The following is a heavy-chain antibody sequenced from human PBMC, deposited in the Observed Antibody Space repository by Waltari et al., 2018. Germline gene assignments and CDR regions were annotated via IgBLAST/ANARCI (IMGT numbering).Heavy chain of an antibody. CDR2: INCNTGDR. V-gene: IGHV1-2*02. CDR1: GYTFPAYS. D-gene: IGHD5-12*01. Sequence: QVQLVQSGAEVKKPGASVKVSCKTSGYTFPAYSRHWVRQAPGQGLEWMGWINCNTGDRDYAQKFRGRVTMTRETSLTTVYMEMNRLTSDDTAVYYCAREDIVATKVFDDWGHGTLVTVSS. CDR3: AREDIVATKVFDD. J-gene: IGHJ4*01.